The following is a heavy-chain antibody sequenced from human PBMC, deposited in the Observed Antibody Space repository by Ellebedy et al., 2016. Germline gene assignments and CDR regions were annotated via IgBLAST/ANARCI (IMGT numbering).Heavy chain of an antibody. CDR3: ARGGVYYGSYYYYGMDV. Sequence: SETLSPTXAVPGGSISSSNWWSWVRQPPGKGLGWIGEIYHSGSTNYNPSLKSRVTISVDKSKNQFSLKLSSVTAADTAVYYCARGGVYYGSYYYYGMDVWGQGTTVTVSS. CDR2: IYHSGST. D-gene: IGHD3-10*01. CDR1: GGSISSSNW. V-gene: IGHV4-4*02. J-gene: IGHJ6*02.